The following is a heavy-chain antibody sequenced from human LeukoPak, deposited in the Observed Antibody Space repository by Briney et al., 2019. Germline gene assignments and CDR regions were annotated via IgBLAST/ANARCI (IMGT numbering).Heavy chain of an antibody. V-gene: IGHV1-2*02. CDR2: INPNSGGT. Sequence: ASVKVSCKASGYTFTGYYMHWVRQAPGQGLEWMGWINPNSGGTNYAQKFQGRVTMTRDTSISTAYMELSRLRSDDTAVYYCARVPRVVIQYNWFDPWGQGTLVTVSS. CDR1: GYTFTGYY. D-gene: IGHD3-3*01. CDR3: ARVPRVVIQYNWFDP. J-gene: IGHJ5*02.